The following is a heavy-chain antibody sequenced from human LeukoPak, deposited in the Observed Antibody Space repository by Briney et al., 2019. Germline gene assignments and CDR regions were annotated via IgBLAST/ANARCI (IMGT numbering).Heavy chain of an antibody. D-gene: IGHD1-7*01. CDR2: INHSGST. CDR1: GGSFSGYY. CDR3: ARGFPARYNWNYRLYYYYGMDV. V-gene: IGHV4-34*01. Sequence: SETLSLTCAVYGGSFSGYYWSWIRQPPGKGLEWIGEINHSGSTNYNPSLKSRVTISVDTSKNQFSLKLSSVTAADTAVYYCARGFPARYNWNYRLYYYYGMDVWGQGTTVTVSS. J-gene: IGHJ6*02.